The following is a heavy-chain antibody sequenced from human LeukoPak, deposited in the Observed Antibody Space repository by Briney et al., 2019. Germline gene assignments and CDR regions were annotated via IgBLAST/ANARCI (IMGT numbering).Heavy chain of an antibody. J-gene: IGHJ4*02. CDR3: ARRVVVPAAMVPMGFDY. D-gene: IGHD2-2*01. CDR2: IYYSGST. CDR1: GGSISNYY. V-gene: IGHV4-59*12. Sequence: SETLSLTCTVSGGSISNYYWSWIRQPPGKGLEWIGYIYYSGSTNYNPSLKSRVTISVDTSKNQISLKLSSVTAADTAVYYCARRVVVPAAMVPMGFDYWGQGTLVTVSS.